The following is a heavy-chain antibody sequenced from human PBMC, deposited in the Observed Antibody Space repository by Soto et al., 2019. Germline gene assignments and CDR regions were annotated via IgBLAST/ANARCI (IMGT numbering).Heavy chain of an antibody. D-gene: IGHD6-6*01. J-gene: IGHJ6*02. Sequence: SVKVSCKASGGTFSSYAISWVRQAPGQGLEWMGGIIPIFGTANYAQKFQGRVTITADESTSTAYMELSSLRSEDTAVYYCASSGLSSSSGSYYYYGMDVWGQGTTVTVSS. CDR1: GGTFSSYA. V-gene: IGHV1-69*13. CDR2: IIPIFGTA. CDR3: ASSGLSSSSGSYYYYGMDV.